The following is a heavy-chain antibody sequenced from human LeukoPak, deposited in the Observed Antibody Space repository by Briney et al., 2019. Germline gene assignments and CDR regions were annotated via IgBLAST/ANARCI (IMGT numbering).Heavy chain of an antibody. CDR3: ARGDVLDYFIEY. D-gene: IGHD3-16*01. J-gene: IGHJ4*02. V-gene: IGHV4-38-2*02. CDR1: GYSISSGYY. CDR2: IYHSGTT. Sequence: SETLSLTCTVSGYSISSGYYWGWIRQPPGKGLEWIGSIYHSGTTYYNPSLKSRVTISVDTSKNQFSLKLSSVTAADTAVYYCARGDVLDYFIEYWGQGTLVTVSS.